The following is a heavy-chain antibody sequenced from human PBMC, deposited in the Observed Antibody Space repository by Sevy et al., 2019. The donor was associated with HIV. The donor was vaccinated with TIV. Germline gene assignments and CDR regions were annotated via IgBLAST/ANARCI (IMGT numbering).Heavy chain of an antibody. J-gene: IGHJ4*02. CDR1: SGSINSYY. CDR2: IYYSGST. V-gene: IGHV4-59*12. D-gene: IGHD1-1*01. CDR3: ARTGGSGLTDY. Sequence: SETLSLTCSVSSGSINSYYWNWIRQPPGKGLEWIGYIYYSGSTNYNPSLMSRLTISVDTSKNQFSLKLSSVTAADTAVYYCARTGGSGLTDYWGQGTLVTVSS.